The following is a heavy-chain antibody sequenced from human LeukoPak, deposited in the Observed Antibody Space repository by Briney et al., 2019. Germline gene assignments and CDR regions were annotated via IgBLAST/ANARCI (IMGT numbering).Heavy chain of an antibody. J-gene: IGHJ4*02. D-gene: IGHD7-27*01. CDR1: GFSLSSYW. CDR2: IREDGSEK. V-gene: IGHV3-7*01. CDR3: ARDYTGGWNDY. Sequence: GGSLRLSCAAAGFSLSSYWMSWVRQAKGKGLECVAKIREDGSEKHYVDSVKGRFIISRDNSKNSLYLQMNSLRAEDTAVYYCARDYTGGWNDYWGQGTLDTVSS.